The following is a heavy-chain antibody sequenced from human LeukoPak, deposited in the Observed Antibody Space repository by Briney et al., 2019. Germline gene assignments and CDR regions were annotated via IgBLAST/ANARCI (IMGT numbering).Heavy chain of an antibody. V-gene: IGHV3-53*01. Sequence: GGSLRLSCAASGFTVSSNYMSWVRQAPGKGLEWVSVIYSGGSTYYADSVKGRLTISRDNSKNTLHLQMNTLRAEDTAVYYCAKGGRYSSSWYVSLDYWGQGTLVTVSS. J-gene: IGHJ4*02. CDR3: AKGGRYSSSWYVSLDY. CDR1: GFTVSSNY. D-gene: IGHD6-13*01. CDR2: IYSGGST.